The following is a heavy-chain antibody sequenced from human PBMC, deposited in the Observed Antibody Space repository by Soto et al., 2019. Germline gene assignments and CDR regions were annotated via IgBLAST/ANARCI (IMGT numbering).Heavy chain of an antibody. V-gene: IGHV1-18*01. Sequence: QVQLVQSGAEVKKPGASVKVSCKASGYTFSSYGINWVRQAPGQGLEWMGWISAYNGNTNYAQKVQGRVTMTTDTTTSTAYMEVRSLRSDDTAVYYCVRDSNEASFDYWGQGTLVTVSS. CDR2: ISAYNGNT. CDR1: GYTFSSYG. J-gene: IGHJ4*02. D-gene: IGHD4-4*01. CDR3: VRDSNEASFDY.